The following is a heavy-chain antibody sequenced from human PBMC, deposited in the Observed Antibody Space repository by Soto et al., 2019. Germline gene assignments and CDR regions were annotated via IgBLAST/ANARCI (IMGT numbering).Heavy chain of an antibody. Sequence: HVQLQQWGAGLLKPSETLSLTCAVYGGSFSGYYWSWIRQPPGMGLEWIGKINHSGSTNYSPALKSRISISVGTSNVLSSRKLSSVSAAELAVYYCARRKQSIAARPFYYYGMYGWGQGTTVTVS. D-gene: IGHD6-6*01. CDR2: INHSGST. CDR1: GGSFSGYY. CDR3: ARRKQSIAARPFYYYGMYG. V-gene: IGHV4-34*01. J-gene: IGHJ6*02.